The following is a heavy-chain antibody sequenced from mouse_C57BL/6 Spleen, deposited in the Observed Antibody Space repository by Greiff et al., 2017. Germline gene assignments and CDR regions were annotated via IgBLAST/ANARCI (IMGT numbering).Heavy chain of an antibody. CDR1: GYTFTSYW. CDR2: IDPSDSYT. V-gene: IGHV1-59*01. CDR3: ARGITTVVATDYAMDY. Sequence: QVQLQQPGAELVRPGTSVTLSCKASGYTFTSYWMHWVKPRPGQGLEWIGVIDPSDSYTNYNQKFKGKATLTVDTSSSTAYMQLSSLTSEDSAVYYCARGITTVVATDYAMDYWGQGTSVTVSS. J-gene: IGHJ4*01. D-gene: IGHD1-1*01.